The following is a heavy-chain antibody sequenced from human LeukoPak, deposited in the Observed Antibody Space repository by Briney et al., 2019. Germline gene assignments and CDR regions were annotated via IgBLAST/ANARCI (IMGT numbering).Heavy chain of an antibody. V-gene: IGHV3-23*01. J-gene: IGHJ3*02. CDR2: IFDSGAPS. CDR1: GITFKHHA. Sequence: GGSLRLSCVAFGITFKHHAMNWVRQAPGKGLEWVSSIFDSGAPSYYADSVKGRFTISRDNSRNTFYLQMENLRAEDSATYYCTKAVGGGRDAYDIWGQGTGVIVSS. CDR3: TKAVGGGRDAYDI. D-gene: IGHD3-16*01.